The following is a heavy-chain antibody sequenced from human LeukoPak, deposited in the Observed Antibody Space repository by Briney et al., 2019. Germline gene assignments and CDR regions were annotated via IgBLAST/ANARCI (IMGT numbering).Heavy chain of an antibody. CDR1: GFTFSSYA. CDR2: ISDSGGGT. Sequence: PGGSLRLSCAASGFTFSSYAMTWVRQAPGKGLEWVSTISDSGGGTYYADSVKGRFTISRDNSRNTLYLQMNNLRADDTAIYFCAKYPGSSPTATGVWYFEYWGQGTRVTVSS. V-gene: IGHV3-23*01. CDR3: AKYPGSSPTATGVWYFEY. D-gene: IGHD4-4*01. J-gene: IGHJ4*02.